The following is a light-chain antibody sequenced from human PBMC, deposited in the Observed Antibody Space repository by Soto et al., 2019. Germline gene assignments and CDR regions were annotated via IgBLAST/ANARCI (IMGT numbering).Light chain of an antibody. J-gene: IGLJ3*02. CDR3: SSYASSTAWV. CDR1: SSDVGGYDY. Sequence: QSALTQPASVSGSPGQSVTISCTGASSDVGGYDYVSWYQQHPGKAPKLILYEVNNRPSGVSTRFSASKSGNTASLTISGLQAEDEADYYCSSYASSTAWVFGAGTKLTVL. V-gene: IGLV2-14*01. CDR2: EVN.